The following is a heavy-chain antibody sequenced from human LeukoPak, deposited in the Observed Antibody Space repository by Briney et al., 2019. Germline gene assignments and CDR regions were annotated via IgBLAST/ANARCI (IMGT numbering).Heavy chain of an antibody. Sequence: SGRSLRLSCEASGFSFDDYTMHWVRQAPGKGLEWVSGISWNSGSIDYADSVMGRFTISRDNAKNSLYLQMNSLRAEDTAFYYCAKDIYGTSGCFDYWGQGTLVTVSS. CDR1: GFSFDDYT. D-gene: IGHD6-19*01. CDR3: AKDIYGTSGCFDY. J-gene: IGHJ4*02. V-gene: IGHV3-9*01. CDR2: ISWNSGSI.